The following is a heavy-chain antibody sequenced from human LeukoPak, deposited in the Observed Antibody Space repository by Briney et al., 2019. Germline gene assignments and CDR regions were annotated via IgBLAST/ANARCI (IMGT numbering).Heavy chain of an antibody. V-gene: IGHV4-31*03. CDR2: IYYSGTT. J-gene: IGHJ4*02. Sequence: SQTLSLTCTVSGDSISSGGFHWSWIRQHPGKGLEWIGYIYYSGTTYYNPSLKSRVSLSVDTSQNQFSLRLRSVTAADTAVYYCASSGRQWLVRGMIDYWGQGTLVTVSS. CDR3: ASSGRQWLVRGMIDY. CDR1: GDSISSGGFH. D-gene: IGHD6-19*01.